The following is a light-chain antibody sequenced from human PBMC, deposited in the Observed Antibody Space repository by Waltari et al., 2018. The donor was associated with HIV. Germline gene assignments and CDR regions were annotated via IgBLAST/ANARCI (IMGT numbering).Light chain of an antibody. V-gene: IGLV2-14*03. J-gene: IGLJ2*01. CDR2: DID. Sequence: QSALTQPASVSGFPGQTINISCTGISTDSRFYQHVSWYQQHPGSVPRLIVYDIDSRPSGISDHFSGSRSGDSASLTISGLQSGDEAHYFCASNRLDSTLVFSGGTKLTIL. CDR1: STDSRFYQH. CDR3: ASNRLDSTLV.